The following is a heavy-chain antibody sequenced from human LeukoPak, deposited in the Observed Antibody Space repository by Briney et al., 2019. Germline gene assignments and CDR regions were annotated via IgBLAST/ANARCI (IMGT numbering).Heavy chain of an antibody. CDR1: GFTFSGYW. V-gene: IGHV3-7*01. D-gene: IGHD4/OR15-4a*01. CDR2: IKHDGSEK. J-gene: IGHJ4*02. CDR3: ARGAGRDHPDY. Sequence: GGSLRLSCAASGFTFSGYWMSWVRQAPGKGLEWVANIKHDGSEKYHVDSVKGRFTISRDNSQNSLYLQVNSLRPEDTAVYYCARGAGRDHPDYWGQGTLVTVSS.